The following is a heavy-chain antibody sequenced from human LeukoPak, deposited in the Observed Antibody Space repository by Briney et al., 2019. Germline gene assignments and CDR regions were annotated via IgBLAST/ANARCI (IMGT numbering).Heavy chain of an antibody. J-gene: IGHJ4*02. V-gene: IGHV4-59*01. CDR1: GGSISSYY. D-gene: IGHD4-17*01. CDR3: MRASDYARDDD. CDR2: IYYSGST. Sequence: SETLSLTCTVSGGSISSYYWSWIRQPPGEGLEWIGYIYYSGSTNYNPSLKSRVTISVDTSKNQFSLKLSPVTAADTAVYYCMRASDYARDDDWGQGTLVTVSS.